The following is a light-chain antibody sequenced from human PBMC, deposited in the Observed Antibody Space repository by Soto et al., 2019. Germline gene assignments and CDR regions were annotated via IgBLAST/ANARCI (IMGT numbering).Light chain of an antibody. CDR2: DVS. V-gene: IGLV2-14*01. CDR1: SSDVGGYNY. CDR3: SSYTSSSRV. Sequence: ALTQPASVSGSPGQAITISCTGTSSDVGGYNYVSWYQQHPDKAPKLMIYDVSNRPSGVSNRFSGSKSGNTASLTISGLQAEDEADYYCSSYTSSSRVFGTGTKVTVL. J-gene: IGLJ1*01.